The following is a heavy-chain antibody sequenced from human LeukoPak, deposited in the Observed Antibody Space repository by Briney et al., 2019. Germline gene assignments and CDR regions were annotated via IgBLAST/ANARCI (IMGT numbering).Heavy chain of an antibody. J-gene: IGHJ4*02. D-gene: IGHD3-10*01. CDR2: IYSGGST. V-gene: IGHV3-53*01. CDR1: GLTVSKNY. CDR3: ARVGGH. Sequence: GGSLRLSCAASGLTVSKNYMSWVRQAPGKGLESVSVIYSGGSTYYADSVRGRFTISRDNSKNTLYLQMNSLRVEDTAVYHCARVGGHWGQGTRVAVSP.